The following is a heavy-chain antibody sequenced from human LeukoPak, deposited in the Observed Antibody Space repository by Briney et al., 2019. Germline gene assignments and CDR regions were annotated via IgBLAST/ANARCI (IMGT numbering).Heavy chain of an antibody. CDR1: GYSLRSNL. CDR3: MGVHVF. D-gene: IGHD2-8*01. CDR2: ILQGGCEC. V-gene: IGHV3-7*01. J-gene: IGHJ4*02. Sequence: GGALPLSCVVSGYSLRSNLLTRLRQAPGTGREGMATILQGGCECYRVDSLKARYTISRDSANNPLYLQMNTLRAERPAFYCLMGVHVFWGQGTLVSVS.